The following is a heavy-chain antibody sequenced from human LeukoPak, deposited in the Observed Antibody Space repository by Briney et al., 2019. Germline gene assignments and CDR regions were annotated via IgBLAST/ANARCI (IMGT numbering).Heavy chain of an antibody. Sequence: HAGGSLRLSCAASGFNFNKYWMIWVRQAPGKGLEWVANIKQDGSETYYVEHVKGRFTICRDNAKNSLYLQMHSLRAEDTAVYYCAGLSESRYRPTSLWGQGTHVTVSS. J-gene: IGHJ4*02. CDR3: AGLSESRYRPTSL. CDR2: IKQDGSET. CDR1: GFNFNKYW. D-gene: IGHD1-26*01. V-gene: IGHV3-7*05.